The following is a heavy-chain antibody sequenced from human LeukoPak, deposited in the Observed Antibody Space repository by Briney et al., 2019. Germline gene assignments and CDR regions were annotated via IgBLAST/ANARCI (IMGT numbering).Heavy chain of an antibody. CDR2: ISSRGSTI. CDR1: GFTFSDYY. J-gene: IGHJ4*02. CDR3: ARDWAAGSYDY. D-gene: IGHD6-13*01. Sequence: GGSLRLSCAAPGFTFSDYYMSWIRQAPGKGLEWVSYISSRGSTIYYADSVKGRFTISRDNAKNSLYLQMNSLRAEDTAVYYCARDWAAGSYDYWGQGTLVTVSS. V-gene: IGHV3-11*04.